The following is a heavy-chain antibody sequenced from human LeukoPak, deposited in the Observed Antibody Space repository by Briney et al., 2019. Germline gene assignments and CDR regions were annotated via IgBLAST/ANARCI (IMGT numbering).Heavy chain of an antibody. J-gene: IGHJ4*02. D-gene: IGHD3-22*01. CDR2: ISAYNGNT. Sequence: ASVKVSCKASGYTFTSYGISWVRQAPGQGLEWMGWISAYNGNTNYAQKLQGRVTMTTDTSTSTAYMELRSLRSDDTAVYYCARDLSHRYYHRTGYAFDYWGQGTLVTVSS. V-gene: IGHV1-18*01. CDR3: ARDLSHRYYHRTGYAFDY. CDR1: GYTFTSYG.